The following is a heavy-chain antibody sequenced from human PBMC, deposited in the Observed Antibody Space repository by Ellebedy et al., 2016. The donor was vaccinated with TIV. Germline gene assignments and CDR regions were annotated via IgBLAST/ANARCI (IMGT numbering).Heavy chain of an antibody. CDR3: ARDRKGEGIFDY. V-gene: IGHV1-18*01. Sequence: ASVKVSCXASGYTFTSYGISWVRQAPGQGLEWMGWISAYNGNTNYAQKLQGRVTMTTDTSTSTAYMELRSLRSDDTAVYYCARDRKGEGIFDYWGQGTLVTVSS. D-gene: IGHD3-10*01. CDR2: ISAYNGNT. CDR1: GYTFTSYG. J-gene: IGHJ4*02.